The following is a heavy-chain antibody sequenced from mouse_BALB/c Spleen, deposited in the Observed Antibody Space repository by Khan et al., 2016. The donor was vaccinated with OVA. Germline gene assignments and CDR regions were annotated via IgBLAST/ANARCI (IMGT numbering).Heavy chain of an antibody. CDR3: ARRTTGYTMDS. V-gene: IGHV1-4*01. CDR1: GYTFTSNT. Sequence: VELVESGAELARPGASMRMSCKASGYTFTSNTMHWIKQRPGQGLEWIGYINPRSGYTNYNQNFKDMATLTADKSSSTAYMQLSSLTSEDSAVYYCARRTTGYTMDSWGQGTSVTVSS. J-gene: IGHJ4*01. CDR2: INPRSGYT. D-gene: IGHD2-14*01.